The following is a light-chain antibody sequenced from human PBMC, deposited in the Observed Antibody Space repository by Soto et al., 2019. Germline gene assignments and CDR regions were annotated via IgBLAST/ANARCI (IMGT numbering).Light chain of an antibody. CDR3: QSYDSTAVI. CDR2: EYN. J-gene: IGLJ2*01. Sequence: NFMLTQPHSVSESPGKTGTISCTRSGGSIASNYVQWYQQRPGSAPTTIIYEYNERPSGVPDRFSGSVDSSSNSASLTVSGQKTEDEADYYCQSYDSTAVIFGGGTSSPS. CDR1: GGSIASNY. V-gene: IGLV6-57*03.